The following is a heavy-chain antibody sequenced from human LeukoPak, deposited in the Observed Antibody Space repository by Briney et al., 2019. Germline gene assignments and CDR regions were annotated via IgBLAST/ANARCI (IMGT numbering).Heavy chain of an antibody. D-gene: IGHD3-9*01. CDR2: ISPSGGST. J-gene: IGHJ5*02. Sequence: ASVKVSCKAFGYTFTSNYMHWVRQAPGQGPEWMGVISPSGGSTTYAQKFQGRVTLTRDMSTGTAYMELRSLRSDDTAVYYCARVNYDIPTASNWFDPWGQGTLVTVSS. CDR1: GYTFTSNY. CDR3: ARVNYDIPTASNWFDP. V-gene: IGHV1-46*01.